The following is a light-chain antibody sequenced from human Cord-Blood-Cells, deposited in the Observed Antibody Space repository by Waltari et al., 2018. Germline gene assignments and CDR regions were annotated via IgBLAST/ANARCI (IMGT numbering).Light chain of an antibody. CDR2: KNR. Sequence: SYELTQSLSMSVALGQTARYTWRGKKIARQKVHWYKQKPGQVRGLVTYKNRNRPSGIPVRFSGSNSGETATLTSIRAQAADEADYYCQVWDSSTANDVFGTGTKVTVL. CDR3: QVWDSSTANDV. V-gene: IGLV3-9*01. J-gene: IGLJ1*01. CDR1: KIARQK.